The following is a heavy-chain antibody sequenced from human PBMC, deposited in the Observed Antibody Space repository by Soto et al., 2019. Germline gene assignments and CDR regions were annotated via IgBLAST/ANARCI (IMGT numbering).Heavy chain of an antibody. CDR1: GVAFSFYS. D-gene: IGHD3-10*01. V-gene: IGHV3-23*01. Sequence: EVVLLESGGGLVQPGGSLRLSCEVSGVAFSFYSMSWVRQAPGKGLEWVASISGNGVTTYYAASGKGRFTFSRDNSKNTVYLQMNSLRGEDTAVYYCAKDRGGFTIGWEFFDFWGQGTLVTVSS. J-gene: IGHJ4*02. CDR2: ISGNGVTT. CDR3: AKDRGGFTIGWEFFDF.